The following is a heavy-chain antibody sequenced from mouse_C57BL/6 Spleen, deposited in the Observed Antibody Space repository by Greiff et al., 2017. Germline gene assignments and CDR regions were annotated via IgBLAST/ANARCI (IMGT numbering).Heavy chain of an antibody. CDR3: ARDGGYWDYYAMDY. V-gene: IGHV5-4*01. Sequence: EVQLQESGGGLVKPGGSLKLSCAASGFTFSSYAMSWVRQTPEKRLEWVATISDGGSYTYYPDNVKGRFTISRDNAKNNLYLQMSHLKSEDTAMYYCARDGGYWDYYAMDYWGQGTSVTVSS. CDR2: ISDGGSYT. J-gene: IGHJ4*01. CDR1: GFTFSSYA. D-gene: IGHD2-3*01.